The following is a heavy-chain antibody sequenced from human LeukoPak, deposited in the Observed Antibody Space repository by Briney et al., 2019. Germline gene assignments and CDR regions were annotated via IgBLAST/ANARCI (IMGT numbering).Heavy chain of an antibody. Sequence: SETLSLTCTVSGGSISSYYWTWIRQPPGKGLEWIGEINHGGSTNYNPSLKSRVTISVDTSNNQFSLKLSSVTAADTAVYFCARYGGGTYWYFNLWGRGTLVTVSS. V-gene: IGHV4-34*01. J-gene: IGHJ2*01. CDR1: GGSISSYY. D-gene: IGHD2-15*01. CDR2: INHGGST. CDR3: ARYGGGTYWYFNL.